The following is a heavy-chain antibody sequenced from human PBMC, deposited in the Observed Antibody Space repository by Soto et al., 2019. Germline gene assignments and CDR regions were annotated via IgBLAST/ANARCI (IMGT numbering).Heavy chain of an antibody. CDR1: GFTFSSYE. CDR3: AREGYSSSWYYYGMDV. V-gene: IGHV3-48*03. Sequence: LRLSCAASGFTFSSYEMNWVRQAPGKGLEWGSYISSSGSTIYYADSVKGRFTISRDNAKNSLYLQMNSLRAEDTAVYYCAREGYSSSWYYYGMDVWGQGTTVTVS. D-gene: IGHD6-13*01. J-gene: IGHJ6*02. CDR2: ISSSGSTI.